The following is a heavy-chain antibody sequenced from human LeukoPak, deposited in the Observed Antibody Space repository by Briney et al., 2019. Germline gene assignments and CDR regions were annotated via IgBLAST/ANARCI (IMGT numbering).Heavy chain of an antibody. CDR1: GFTVSSNY. D-gene: IGHD5-18*01. V-gene: IGHV3-53*01. CDR3: ARGRGYRNYDRPLDY. J-gene: IGHJ4*02. Sequence: GGSLRLSCAASGFTVSSNYMNWVRQAPGKGLEWVSVITSGGNTYYADSVKGRFTTSRDNSKNTLYVQMNSLRAEDTAIYYCARGRGYRNYDRPLDYWGQGTLVTVSS. CDR2: ITSGGNT.